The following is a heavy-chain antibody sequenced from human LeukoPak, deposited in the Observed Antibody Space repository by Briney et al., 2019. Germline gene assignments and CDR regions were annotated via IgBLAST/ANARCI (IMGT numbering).Heavy chain of an antibody. CDR2: IYPGDSDT. CDR3: ARIGANGLDAFDI. V-gene: IGHV5-51*01. J-gene: IGHJ3*02. CDR1: GYSFTSYW. D-gene: IGHD2-8*01. Sequence: GESLKISCEGSGYSFTSYWIGWVRQMPGKGLQWMGIIYPGDSDTRYSPSFQGQVIISVDKSMSTAHLQWSSLKAPDTAMYYCARIGANGLDAFDIWGQGTMVTVSS.